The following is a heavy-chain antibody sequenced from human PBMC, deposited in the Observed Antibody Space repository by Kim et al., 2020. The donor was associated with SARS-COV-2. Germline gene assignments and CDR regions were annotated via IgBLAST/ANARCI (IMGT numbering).Heavy chain of an antibody. Sequence: DSGKCRLTISRYNAKNSLYLQMSSLRAEDTALYYCARDPFGELSAYYFDLWGQGTLVTVSS. V-gene: IGHV3-11*01. J-gene: IGHJ4*02. D-gene: IGHD3-10*01. CDR3: ARDPFGELSAYYFDL.